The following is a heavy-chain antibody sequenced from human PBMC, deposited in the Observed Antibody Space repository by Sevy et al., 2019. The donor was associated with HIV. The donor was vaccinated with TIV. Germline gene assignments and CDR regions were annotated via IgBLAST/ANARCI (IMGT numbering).Heavy chain of an antibody. J-gene: IGHJ4*02. V-gene: IGHV3-23*01. Sequence: GGSLRLSCAASKFTFSSYAMNWVRQAPGKGLEWVSGISGSRGSTYYADSVKGRFTISRDNSKNTLYLQMNSLRDEDTAVYYCARGRGSSGWYGFDYWGQGTLVTVSS. D-gene: IGHD6-19*01. CDR1: KFTFSSYA. CDR2: ISGSRGST. CDR3: ARGRGSSGWYGFDY.